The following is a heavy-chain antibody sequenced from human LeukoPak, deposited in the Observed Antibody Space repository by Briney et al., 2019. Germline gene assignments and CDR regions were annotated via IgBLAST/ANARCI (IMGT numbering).Heavy chain of an antibody. Sequence: PGGSLRLSCAASGFTVSSNYMSWVRQAPGKGLEWVSGIRGAGDSTYYADSVKGRFTISRDNSKNSLYLQMNSLRAEDTAVYYCARDSCDYWGQGTLVTVSS. CDR2: IRGAGDST. CDR3: ARDSCDY. V-gene: IGHV3-53*01. J-gene: IGHJ4*02. CDR1: GFTVSSNY.